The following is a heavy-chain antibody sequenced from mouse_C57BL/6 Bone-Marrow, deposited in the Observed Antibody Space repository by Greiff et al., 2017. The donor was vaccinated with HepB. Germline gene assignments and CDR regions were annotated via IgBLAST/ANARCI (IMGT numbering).Heavy chain of an antibody. CDR1: GYTFTSYW. Sequence: QVQLQQPGAELVKPGASVKLSCKASGYTFTSYWMQWVKQRPGQGLEWIGEIDPSDSYTNYNQKFKGKATLTADKSSSTAYMQLSSLTSEDSAVYFCAKNYYSTPYFDYWGQGTTLTVSS. CDR3: AKNYYSTPYFDY. J-gene: IGHJ2*01. CDR2: IDPSDSYT. V-gene: IGHV1-50*01. D-gene: IGHD2-5*01.